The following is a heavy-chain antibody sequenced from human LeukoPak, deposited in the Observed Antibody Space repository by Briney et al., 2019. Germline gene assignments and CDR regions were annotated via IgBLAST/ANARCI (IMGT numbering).Heavy chain of an antibody. CDR2: ISGGGAGT. V-gene: IGHV3-23*01. J-gene: IGHJ4*02. CDR1: GFTFSNYA. Sequence: GGSLRLSCAASGFTFSNYAMSWVRQAPGKGLQWLSAISGGGAGTYYADSVQGRFTISRDNSKNTLYLQMNSLRAEDTAVYYCAKPTGITGTTLPSPFDYWGQGILVTVSS. D-gene: IGHD1-20*01. CDR3: AKPTGITGTTLPSPFDY.